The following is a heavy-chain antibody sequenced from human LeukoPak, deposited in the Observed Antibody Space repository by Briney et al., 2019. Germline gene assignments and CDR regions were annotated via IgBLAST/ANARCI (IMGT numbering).Heavy chain of an antibody. CDR3: VRDLGGRSGH. D-gene: IGHD1-26*01. CDR1: GFTFSSNW. Sequence: GGSLRLSCAASGFTFSSNWMHWVRQAPGKGLVWVSRINEDGSTTNYADSVKGRSTIFRDNAKNTLYLQMNSLKAEDTAVYYCVRDLGGRSGHWGQGTLVTVSS. J-gene: IGHJ4*02. V-gene: IGHV3-74*01. CDR2: INEDGSTT.